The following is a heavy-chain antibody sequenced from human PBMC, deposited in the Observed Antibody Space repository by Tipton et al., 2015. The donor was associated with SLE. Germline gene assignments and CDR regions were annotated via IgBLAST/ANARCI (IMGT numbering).Heavy chain of an antibody. CDR2: INHSGST. CDR3: ARLGKGVMIAYYFYYMDV. V-gene: IGHV4-34*01. Sequence: GLVKPSETLSLTCAVYGGSFSAYYWSWIRQTPGKGLEWIGEINHSGSTNYNPSLKSRVTISVDTSKNQFSLKLTSVTAADTAVYYCARLGKGVMIAYYFYYMDVWGKGTTVTVSS. CDR1: GGSFSAYY. D-gene: IGHD2-21*01. J-gene: IGHJ6*03.